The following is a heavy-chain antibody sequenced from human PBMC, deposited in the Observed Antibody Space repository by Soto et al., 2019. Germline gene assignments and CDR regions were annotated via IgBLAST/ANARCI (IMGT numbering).Heavy chain of an antibody. J-gene: IGHJ4*02. CDR3: ARDSSSSSGLDY. CDR2: IYYSGST. V-gene: IGHV4-31*03. Sequence: SETLSLTCTVSGGSISSDGYYWSWIRQHPGKGLEWIGYIYYSGSTYYNPSLKSRVTISVDTSKNQFSLKLSSVTAADTAVYYCARDSSSSSGLDYWGQGTLVTVSS. D-gene: IGHD6-6*01. CDR1: GGSISSDGYY.